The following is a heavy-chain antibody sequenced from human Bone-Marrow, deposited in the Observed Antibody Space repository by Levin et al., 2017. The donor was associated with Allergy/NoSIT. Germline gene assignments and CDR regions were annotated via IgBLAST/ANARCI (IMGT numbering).Heavy chain of an antibody. V-gene: IGHV3-23*01. J-gene: IGHJ3*02. CDR1: GFTFSNFA. CDR2: ISGSGASI. CDR3: AKAGSQRLLFPVSAFDS. D-gene: IGHD3-10*02. Sequence: HAGGSLRLSCDVSGFTFSNFAMSWVRQAPGKGLEWVSAISGSGASIHYADSVKGRFTMSRDNSRNTLSLELTGLRAEDTAIYFCAKAGSQRLLFPVSAFDSWGQGTMVTVSS.